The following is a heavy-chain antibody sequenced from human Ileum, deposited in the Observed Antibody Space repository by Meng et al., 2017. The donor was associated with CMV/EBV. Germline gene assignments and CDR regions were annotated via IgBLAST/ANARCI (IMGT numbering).Heavy chain of an antibody. CDR2: MWHTGAT. V-gene: IGHV4-30-2*01. D-gene: IGHD5-18*01. CDR1: GGSISGVGYS. J-gene: IGHJ4*02. CDR3: ARGSGYTYGYDY. Sequence: CAVSGGSISGVGYSWTWLRQPPGKGLEWIGYMWHTGATYYNPSLKSRVTILVDRSKSQFSLNLSSVTAADTAVYYCARGSGYTYGYDYWGQGTLVTVSS.